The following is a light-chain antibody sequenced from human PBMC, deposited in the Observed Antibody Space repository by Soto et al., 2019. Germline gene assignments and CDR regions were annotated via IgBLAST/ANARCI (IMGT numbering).Light chain of an antibody. V-gene: IGKV3-20*01. CDR1: QSVRNDH. Sequence: EIVLTPSPGTLSLSPGERATLSCRASQSVRNDHVAWYQQKTGQAPRLLISRAVTRAIGIPDRFSGSGSGTGFTLTISSLEPEDFALYYCQQYGTTPWTFGQGTKGDIK. CDR2: RAV. CDR3: QQYGTTPWT. J-gene: IGKJ1*01.